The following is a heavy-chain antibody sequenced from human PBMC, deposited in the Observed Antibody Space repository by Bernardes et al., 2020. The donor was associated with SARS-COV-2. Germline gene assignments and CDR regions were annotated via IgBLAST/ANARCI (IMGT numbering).Heavy chain of an antibody. V-gene: IGHV4-34*01. CDR3: ARAPYYDFWSGLVDHYYYYGMDV. J-gene: IGHJ6*02. CDR1: GGSFSGSY. D-gene: IGHD3-3*01. Sequence: SETLSLTCAVYGGSFSGSYWSWIRQPPGKGLEWIGELNHSGSTNYNPSLKSRVTISVDTSKNQFSLKLSSVTAADTAVYYCARAPYYDFWSGLVDHYYYYGMDVWGQGTTVTVSS. CDR2: LNHSGST.